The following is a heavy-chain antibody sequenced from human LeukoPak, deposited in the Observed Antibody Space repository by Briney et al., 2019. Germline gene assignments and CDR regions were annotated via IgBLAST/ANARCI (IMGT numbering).Heavy chain of an antibody. CDR2: FDPEDGET. V-gene: IGHV1-24*01. CDR3: ATVGTMVVTRVFDY. D-gene: IGHD4-23*01. CDR1: GYTLTELS. Sequence: ASVKVSCKVSGYTLTELSMHWVRQAPGKGLEWMGGFDPEDGETIYAQKFQGRVTMTEDTSTDTAYMELSSLRSEDTAVYYCATVGTMVVTRVFDYWGQGTLVTVSS. J-gene: IGHJ4*02.